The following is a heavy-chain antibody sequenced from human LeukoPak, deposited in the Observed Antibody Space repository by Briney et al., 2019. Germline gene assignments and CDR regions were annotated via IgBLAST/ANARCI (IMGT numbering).Heavy chain of an antibody. Sequence: GGSLRLSCRVSEINFVSFSMNWVRQAPGKGLEWVSAISGSGGSTYYADSVKGRFTISRDNSKNTLYLQMNSLRAEDTAVYYCAKAPKYYYDSSGRGGYWGQGTLVTVSS. V-gene: IGHV3-23*01. CDR2: ISGSGGST. D-gene: IGHD3-22*01. CDR3: AKAPKYYYDSSGRGGY. J-gene: IGHJ4*02. CDR1: EINFVSFS.